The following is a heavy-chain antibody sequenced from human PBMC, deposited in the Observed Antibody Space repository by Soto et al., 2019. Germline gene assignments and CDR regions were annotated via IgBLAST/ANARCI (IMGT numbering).Heavy chain of an antibody. CDR2: MNPNSGNT. D-gene: IGHD2-15*01. J-gene: IGHJ2*01. V-gene: IGHV1-8*01. CDR1: GYTFTSYD. Sequence: QVQLVQSGAEVKKPGASVKVSCKASGYTFTSYDINWVRQATGQGLEWMGWMNPNSGNTGYAQKFQGRVTMTRNTSISTPYMELSSLRSEDTAVYYCARGLWIVVVVAANYELYWYFDLWRRGSLVTVSS. CDR3: ARGLWIVVVVAANYELYWYFDL.